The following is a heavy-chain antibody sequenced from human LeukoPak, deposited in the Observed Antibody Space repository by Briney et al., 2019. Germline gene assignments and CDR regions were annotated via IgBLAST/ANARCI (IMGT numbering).Heavy chain of an antibody. CDR2: ITTSTGKP. J-gene: IGHJ4*02. D-gene: IGHD3-16*01. V-gene: IGHV7-4-1*02. CDR3: ARDASMINFDY. Sequence: WASVKVSCKASGYTFTVYSINWLRQAPGQGLEWMGWITTSTGKPTYAQGFTGRFVFSLDTSVSTTYLHINSLKAEDTAVYYCARDASMINFDYWRQGSLVTVSS. CDR1: GYTFTVYS.